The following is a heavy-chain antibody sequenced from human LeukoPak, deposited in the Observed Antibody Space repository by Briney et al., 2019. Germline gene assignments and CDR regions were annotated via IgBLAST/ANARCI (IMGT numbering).Heavy chain of an antibody. J-gene: IGHJ4*02. CDR3: AKDSNDYVWGSYRYTGYFDY. Sequence: GGSLRLSCAASGFTFSSYGMHWVRQPPGKGLEWVAFIRYDGSNKYYADSVKGRFTIPRDNSKNTLYLQMNSLRAEDTAVYYCAKDSNDYVWGSYRYTGYFDYWGQGTLVTVSS. V-gene: IGHV3-30*02. CDR1: GFTFSSYG. D-gene: IGHD3-16*02. CDR2: IRYDGSNK.